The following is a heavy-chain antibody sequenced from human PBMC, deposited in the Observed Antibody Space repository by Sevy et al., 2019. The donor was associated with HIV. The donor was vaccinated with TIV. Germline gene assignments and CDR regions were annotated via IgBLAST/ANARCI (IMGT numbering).Heavy chain of an antibody. Sequence: ASVKVSCKASGYTFTSYDINWVRQATGQGLEWMGWMNPNSGNTGYAQKFQGRVTMTRNTSISTAYMELSSLRSEDTAVYYYARFPRYDFWSGYYTGPDYWGQGTLVTVSS. V-gene: IGHV1-8*01. D-gene: IGHD3-3*01. CDR3: ARFPRYDFWSGYYTGPDY. J-gene: IGHJ4*02. CDR1: GYTFTSYD. CDR2: MNPNSGNT.